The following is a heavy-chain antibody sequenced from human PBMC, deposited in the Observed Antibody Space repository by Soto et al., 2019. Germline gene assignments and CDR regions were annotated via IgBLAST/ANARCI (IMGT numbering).Heavy chain of an antibody. CDR1: GFTFSSYS. V-gene: IGHV3-48*02. D-gene: IGHD3-16*01. Sequence: EVQLVESGGGLVQPGGSLRLSCAASGFTFSSYSMNWVRQAPGKGLEWVSYISSINTIYYADSVKGRFTISRDNAKNSRYLQLNGLRDEDTAVYYCAREGGARNWFDPWGQGTLVTVSS. J-gene: IGHJ5*02. CDR3: AREGGARNWFDP. CDR2: ISSINTI.